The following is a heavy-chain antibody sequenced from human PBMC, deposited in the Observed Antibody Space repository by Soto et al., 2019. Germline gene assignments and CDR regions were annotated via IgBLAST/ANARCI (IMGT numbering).Heavy chain of an antibody. J-gene: IGHJ5*02. Sequence: SGPTLVNPTQTLTLTCTFSGFSLSTSGVCVGWIRQPPGKALEWFALIYWNDDKRYSPSLKSRLTITKDTSKNQVVLTMTNMDPVDTATYSCAPRLDPPLYSGLIDWLDPCGQGTLRIVSS. V-gene: IGHV2-5*01. D-gene: IGHD5-12*01. CDR3: APRLDPPLYSGLIDWLDP. CDR2: IYWNDDK. CDR1: GFSLSTSGVC.